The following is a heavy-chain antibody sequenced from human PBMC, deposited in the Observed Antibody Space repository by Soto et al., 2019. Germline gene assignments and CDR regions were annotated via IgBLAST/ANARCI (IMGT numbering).Heavy chain of an antibody. CDR3: AKLSGSEDYFDY. Sequence: PGGSLRLSCAASGFTFDDYAMHWVRQAPGKGLEWVSGISWNSGSIGYAESVKGRFTISRDNAKNSLYLQMNSLRAEDTALYYCAKLSGSEDYFDYWGQGTLVTVSS. D-gene: IGHD1-26*01. CDR1: GFTFDDYA. V-gene: IGHV3-9*01. CDR2: ISWNSGSI. J-gene: IGHJ4*02.